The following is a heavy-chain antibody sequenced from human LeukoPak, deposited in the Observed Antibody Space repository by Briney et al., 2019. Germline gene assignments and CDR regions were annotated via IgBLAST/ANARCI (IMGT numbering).Heavy chain of an antibody. CDR3: ARDYEYCGGDCSNRWNAFDI. Sequence: SVKVSCKASGGTFSSYAISWVRQAPGQGLEWMGRIIPIFGIANYAQKFQGRVTITADKSTSTAYMELSSPRSEDTAVYYCARDYEYCGGDCSNRWNAFDIWGQGTMVTVSS. CDR2: IIPIFGIA. D-gene: IGHD2-21*02. J-gene: IGHJ3*02. V-gene: IGHV1-69*04. CDR1: GGTFSSYA.